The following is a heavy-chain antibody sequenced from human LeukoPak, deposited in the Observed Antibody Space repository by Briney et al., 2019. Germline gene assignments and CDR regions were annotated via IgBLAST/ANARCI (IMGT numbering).Heavy chain of an antibody. D-gene: IGHD3-22*01. Sequence: PPASVKVSCKTSGGTLNTSGFSWVRQAPGQGLEWMGRIVPIFGPTDYAQKFQDRVTITADKSTHTAYMELRGLTSADTAVYYCARTGYYDSTGHTPTYYFQFWGQGTQVTVSS. V-gene: IGHV1-69*06. CDR2: IVPIFGPT. J-gene: IGHJ4*02. CDR1: GGTLNTSG. CDR3: ARTGYYDSTGHTPTYYFQF.